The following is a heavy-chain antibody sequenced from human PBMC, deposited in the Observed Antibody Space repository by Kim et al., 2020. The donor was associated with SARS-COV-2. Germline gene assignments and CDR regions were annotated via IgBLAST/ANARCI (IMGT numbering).Heavy chain of an antibody. CDR1: GYTFTRYP. D-gene: IGHD3-10*01. CDR3: ARGTESGSFDY. Sequence: ASVKVSCKASGYTFTRYPINWVRQAPGQGLEWMGWINTNTGNPAYAQGFTGRFVFSLDTSVSTAYLQISGLNAGDTAVYYCARGTESGSFDYWGQGTRVTVSS. J-gene: IGHJ4*02. V-gene: IGHV7-4-1*02. CDR2: INTNTGNP.